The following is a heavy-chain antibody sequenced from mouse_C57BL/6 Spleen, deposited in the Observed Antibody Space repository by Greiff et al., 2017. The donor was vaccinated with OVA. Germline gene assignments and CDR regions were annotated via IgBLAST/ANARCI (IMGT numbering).Heavy chain of an antibody. CDR2: IDPSDSYT. Sequence: VQLQQPGAELVMPGASVKLSCKASGYTFTSYWMHWVKQRPGQGLAWIGEIDPSDSYTNYNQKFKGKSTLTVDKSSSTAYMQLSSLTSEDSAVYYCARQGLGRGFAYWGQGTLVTVSA. CDR1: GYTFTSYW. J-gene: IGHJ3*01. CDR3: ARQGLGRGFAY. V-gene: IGHV1-69*01. D-gene: IGHD4-1*01.